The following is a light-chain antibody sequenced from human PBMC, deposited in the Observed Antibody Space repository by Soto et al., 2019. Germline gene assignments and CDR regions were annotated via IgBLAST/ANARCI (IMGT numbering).Light chain of an antibody. Sequence: QSALTQPASVSGSPGQSITISCTGTSSDVGGYNYVSWHQQHPGKAPKLMIYDVSNRPSGVSNRFSGSKSGNTASLTISGLQAEDEADYYCSSYTSSSTLVVFGGGTKLTVI. CDR1: SSDVGGYNY. CDR2: DVS. CDR3: SSYTSSSTLVV. J-gene: IGLJ2*01. V-gene: IGLV2-14*01.